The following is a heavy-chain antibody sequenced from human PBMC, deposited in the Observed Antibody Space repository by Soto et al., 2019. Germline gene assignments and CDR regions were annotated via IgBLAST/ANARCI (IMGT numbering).Heavy chain of an antibody. Sequence: SQTLSLTCAISGYSVSSNTAAWNWIRSSPSRGLEWLGRTYYRSNWRHDYAVSVKSRITVNPDTSKNHFSLQLNSVTPDDTAVYYCARGVAGSGFDLWGQGKLVTVSS. CDR2: TYYRSNWRH. CDR1: GYSVSSNTAA. J-gene: IGHJ4*02. D-gene: IGHD6-19*01. CDR3: ARGVAGSGFDL. V-gene: IGHV6-1*01.